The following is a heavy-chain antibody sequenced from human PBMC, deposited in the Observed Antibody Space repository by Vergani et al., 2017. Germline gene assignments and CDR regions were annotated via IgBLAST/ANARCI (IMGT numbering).Heavy chain of an antibody. CDR2: ISSSSSYI. V-gene: IGHV3-21*01. CDR3: ARDRDYDILTGYYNMDD. D-gene: IGHD3-9*01. J-gene: IGHJ4*02. Sequence: EVQLVESGGGLVQPGGSLRLSCAASGFTFSSYSMNWVRQAPGKGLEWVSSISSSSSYIYYADSVKGRFTISIDNAKNSLYLQMNSLRAEETAVYYCARDRDYDILTGYYNMDDWGQGTLVTVSS. CDR1: GFTFSSYS.